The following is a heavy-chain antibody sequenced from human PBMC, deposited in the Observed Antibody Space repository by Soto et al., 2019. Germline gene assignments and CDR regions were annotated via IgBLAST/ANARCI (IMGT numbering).Heavy chain of an antibody. CDR1: GFTFGSYG. V-gene: IGHV3-30*18. CDR2: ISYDGGNK. D-gene: IGHD2-2*01. J-gene: IGHJ6*02. Sequence: PGGSLGLSCAASGFTFGSYGMPWVRQAPGKGLEWVAVISYDGGNKYYADSVKGRFTISRDNSKNTLYLQMNSLRAEDTAVYYCAKDFGHQLLYGMDVWARGTTVPGSS. CDR3: AKDFGHQLLYGMDV.